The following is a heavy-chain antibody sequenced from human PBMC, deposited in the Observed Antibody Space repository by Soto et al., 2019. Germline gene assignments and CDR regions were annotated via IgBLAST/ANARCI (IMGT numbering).Heavy chain of an antibody. CDR1: GGTFSSYT. CDR2: FIPILGIA. CDR3: ARVHCSGGSCYSEVGDAFDI. Sequence: QVQLVQSGAEVKKPGSSVKVSCKASGGTFSSYTISWVRQAPGQGLEWMGRFIPILGIANYAQKFQGRVTITADKSTRTAYMELSSLKSEDTAVYYCARVHCSGGSCYSEVGDAFDIWGQGTMVTVSS. D-gene: IGHD2-15*01. V-gene: IGHV1-69*02. J-gene: IGHJ3*02.